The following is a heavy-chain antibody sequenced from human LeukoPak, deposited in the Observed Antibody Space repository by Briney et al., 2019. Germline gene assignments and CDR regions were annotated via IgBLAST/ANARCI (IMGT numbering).Heavy chain of an antibody. J-gene: IGHJ4*02. CDR1: GFTFSSYS. CDR3: ARETYGEYFDY. CDR2: ISSSTSYI. Sequence: GGSLRLSCAASGFTFSSYSMNWIRQAPGKGLEWVSSISSSTSYIYYADSVKGRFTISKDNAKNSLYLQMNSLRAEDTAVYYCARETYGEYFDYWGQGTLVTVSS. V-gene: IGHV3-21*01. D-gene: IGHD2-8*01.